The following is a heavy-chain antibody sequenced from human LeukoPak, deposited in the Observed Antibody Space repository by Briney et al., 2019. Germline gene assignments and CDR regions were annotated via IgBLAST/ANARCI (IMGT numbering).Heavy chain of an antibody. CDR3: AKVIAVAGNIFDY. CDR2: ISYDGSNK. J-gene: IGHJ4*02. D-gene: IGHD6-19*01. V-gene: IGHV3-30*18. Sequence: GGSLRLSCAASGFTFSSYGMHWVRQAPGKGLEWVAVISYDGSNKYYADSVKGRFTISRDNSKNTLYPQMNSLRAEDTAVYYCAKVIAVAGNIFDYWGQGTLVTVSS. CDR1: GFTFSSYG.